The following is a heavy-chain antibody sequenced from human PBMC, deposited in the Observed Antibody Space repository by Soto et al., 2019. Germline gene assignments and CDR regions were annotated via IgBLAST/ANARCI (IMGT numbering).Heavy chain of an antibody. D-gene: IGHD5-12*01. CDR2: INAGNGNT. Sequence: ASVKVSCKASGYTFTSYAMHWVRQAPGQRLEWMGWINAGNGNTKYSQKFQGRVTITRDTSASTAYMELSSLRSEDTAVYYCARSHRVTTTMSQSLVFAYWGQGTLVTVSS. J-gene: IGHJ4*02. V-gene: IGHV1-3*01. CDR3: ARSHRVTTTMSQSLVFAY. CDR1: GYTFTSYA.